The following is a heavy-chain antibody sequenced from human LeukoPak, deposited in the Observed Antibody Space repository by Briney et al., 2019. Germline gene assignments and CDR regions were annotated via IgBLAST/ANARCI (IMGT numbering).Heavy chain of an antibody. CDR1: GFTLSSYW. V-gene: IGHV3-74*01. Sequence: GGSLRLSCAASGFTLSSYWMHWVRQAPGKGLVWVSRINSDGSSISYADSVKGRFTIYRDNAKNTLYLQMSSLTADDTAMYHCTRAEEQRPIDYWGQGTLVTVSS. CDR3: TRAEEQRPIDY. CDR2: INSDGSSI. D-gene: IGHD6-25*01. J-gene: IGHJ4*02.